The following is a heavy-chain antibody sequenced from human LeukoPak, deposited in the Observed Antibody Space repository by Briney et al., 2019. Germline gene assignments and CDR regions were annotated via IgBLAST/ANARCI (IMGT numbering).Heavy chain of an antibody. CDR2: IYYSGST. CDR3: ARQYYYDSSGWGFDI. V-gene: IGHV4-61*08. Sequence: PSETLSLTCTVSGGSISSGGYYWSWIRQPPGKGLEWIGYIYYSGSTNYNPSLKSRVTISVDTSKNQFSLKLSSVTAADTAVYYCARQYYYDSSGWGFDIWGQGTMVTVSS. J-gene: IGHJ3*02. D-gene: IGHD3-22*01. CDR1: GGSISSGGYY.